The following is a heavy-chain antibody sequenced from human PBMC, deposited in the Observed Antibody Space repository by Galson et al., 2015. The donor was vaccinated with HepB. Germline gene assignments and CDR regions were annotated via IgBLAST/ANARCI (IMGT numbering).Heavy chain of an antibody. CDR1: GFTFSSYA. D-gene: IGHD3-3*01. J-gene: IGHJ5*02. V-gene: IGHV3-30-3*01. CDR2: ISYDGSNK. CDR3: ASERTKYYDNWFDP. Sequence: SLRLSCAASGFTFSSYAMHWVRQAPGKGLEWVAVISYDGSNKYYADSVKGRFTISRDNSKNTLYLQMNSLRAEDTAVYYCASERTKYYDNWFDPWGQGTLVTVSS.